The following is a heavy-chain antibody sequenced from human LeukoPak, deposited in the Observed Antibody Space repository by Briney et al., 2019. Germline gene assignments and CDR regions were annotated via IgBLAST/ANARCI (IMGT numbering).Heavy chain of an antibody. CDR3: TTDPGYNWNDEFDY. Sequence: RGALRLSCAASGFTFSNAWMSWVRQAPGQGLGWVGRIKSKTDGGTTDYSGHVKGRFTISRDDSKNTLYLQMNSRKIEDTAVYYCTTDPGYNWNDEFDYWGQGTLVTVSS. D-gene: IGHD1-1*01. CDR1: GFTFSNAW. J-gene: IGHJ4*02. V-gene: IGHV3-15*01. CDR2: IKSKTDGGTT.